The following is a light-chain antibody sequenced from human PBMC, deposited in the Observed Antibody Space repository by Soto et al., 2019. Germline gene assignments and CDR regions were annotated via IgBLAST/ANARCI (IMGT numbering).Light chain of an antibody. CDR2: DVS. CDR3: QQRSNWPPGLT. J-gene: IGKJ4*01. Sequence: EIVLTQSPATLSLSPGEIATLSCRASQSISTYLAWYQQKPGQAPRLLIYDVSKRAAGVPARFSGGGSGTDFTLTISSLEPEDFAVCYCQQRSNWPPGLTFGGGTKVEI. V-gene: IGKV3-11*01. CDR1: QSISTY.